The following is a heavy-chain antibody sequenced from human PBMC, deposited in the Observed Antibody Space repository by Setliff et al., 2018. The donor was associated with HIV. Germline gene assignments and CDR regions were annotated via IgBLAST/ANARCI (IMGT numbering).Heavy chain of an antibody. D-gene: IGHD3-10*01. Sequence: GSLRLTCTVSGGSINTYYWSWIRQPAGKGLEWIGRFYTSGSTNYNPSLKSRVTMSVDTSKNQFSLKLSSVTAADTAVYYCARSIHGGGSEPFDTWGQGILVTVSS. V-gene: IGHV4-4*07. CDR2: FYTSGST. CDR1: GGSINTYY. CDR3: ARSIHGGGSEPFDT. J-gene: IGHJ5*02.